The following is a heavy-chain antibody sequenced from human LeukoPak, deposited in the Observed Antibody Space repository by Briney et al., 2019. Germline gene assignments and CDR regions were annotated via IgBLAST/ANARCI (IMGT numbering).Heavy chain of an antibody. Sequence: GGSLRLSCTVSGFTVSSNSMSWVRQAPGKGLEWVSFIYSDNTHYSDSVKGRFTISRDNAKNSLYLQMNSLRAEDTAVYYCARDQYYYGSGDYWGQGTLVTVSS. V-gene: IGHV3-53*01. CDR1: GFTVSSNS. CDR2: IYSDNT. CDR3: ARDQYYYGSGDY. J-gene: IGHJ4*02. D-gene: IGHD3-10*01.